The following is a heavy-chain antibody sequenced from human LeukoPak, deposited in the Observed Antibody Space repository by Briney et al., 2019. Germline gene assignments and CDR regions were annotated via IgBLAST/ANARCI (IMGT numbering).Heavy chain of an antibody. D-gene: IGHD4/OR15-4a*01. CDR2: ISGSGGST. CDR3: AKPLTTGKLAEYFQH. CDR1: GFTFSSYA. Sequence: GGPLRLSCAASGFTFSSYAMSWVRQAPGKGLEWVSAISGSGGSTYYADSVKGRFTISRDNSKNTLYLQMNSLRAEDTAVYYCAKPLTTGKLAEYFQHWGQGTLVTVSS. J-gene: IGHJ1*01. V-gene: IGHV3-23*01.